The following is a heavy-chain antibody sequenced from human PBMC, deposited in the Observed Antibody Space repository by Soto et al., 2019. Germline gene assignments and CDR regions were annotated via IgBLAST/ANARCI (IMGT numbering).Heavy chain of an antibody. V-gene: IGHV3-23*01. CDR1: GFTFRSYA. D-gene: IGHD2-21*01. Sequence: PGVSLRLSGAASGFTFRSYALNWVRQAPGKGLEWVAEISGSGTSTYYAPSVKGRFIISSDSSKNTFYLRMNSLRAEDTAMYYCARSLSALFSLGDFNYWGQGALVTVSS. J-gene: IGHJ4*02. CDR2: ISGSGTST. CDR3: ARSLSALFSLGDFNY.